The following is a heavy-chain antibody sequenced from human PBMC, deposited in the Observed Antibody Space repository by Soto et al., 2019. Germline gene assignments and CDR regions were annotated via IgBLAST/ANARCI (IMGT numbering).Heavy chain of an antibody. V-gene: IGHV4-30-2*01. CDR1: GGSISSGGYS. D-gene: IGHD4-17*01. CDR3: AKRTVGWYFDL. J-gene: IGHJ2*01. Sequence: SETLSLTCAVSGGSISSGGYSWSWIRQPPGKGLEWIGYIYHSGSTYYNPSLKSRVTISVDRSKNQFSLKLSSVTAADTAVYYCAKRTVGWYFDLWGRGTLVTVSS. CDR2: IYHSGST.